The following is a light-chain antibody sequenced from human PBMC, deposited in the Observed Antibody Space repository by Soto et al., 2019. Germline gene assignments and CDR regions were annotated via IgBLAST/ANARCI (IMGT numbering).Light chain of an antibody. CDR2: GAS. V-gene: IGKV3-20*01. J-gene: IGKJ5*01. CDR3: QHYGGSPLIT. CDR1: QSINSNY. Sequence: EIVLTQSPGTLSLSPGERATLSCRASQSINSNYLAWYQQKPGQAPRFIMYGASTRATGIPDRFSGSWSGTDFPHTVSRLEPEDFAVYYCQHYGGSPLITFGQGTRLEIK.